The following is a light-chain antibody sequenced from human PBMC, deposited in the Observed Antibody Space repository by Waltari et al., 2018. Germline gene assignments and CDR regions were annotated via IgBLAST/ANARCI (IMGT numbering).Light chain of an antibody. CDR2: DVN. CDR3: SSQSTKNGVI. V-gene: IGLV2-14*03. CDR1: SRDVGGCDF. Sequence: QSALTQPAPVSGSPGQSNTLPRTGNSRDVGGCDFGSWYEDHPGQAPKVIIYDVNKRPSGVSDRFSGSKSGNTASLTISGLQAEDEATFYCSSQSTKNGVIFGGGTKVTVL. J-gene: IGLJ2*01.